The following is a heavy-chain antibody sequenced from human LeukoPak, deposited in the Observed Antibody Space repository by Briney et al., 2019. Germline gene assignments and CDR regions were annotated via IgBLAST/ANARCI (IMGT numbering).Heavy chain of an antibody. D-gene: IGHD1-26*01. CDR2: IYSGGST. CDR1: GFTVSSNY. J-gene: IGHJ6*02. V-gene: IGHV3-53*01. CDR3: ARDMSGSYYYYYGMDV. Sequence: GGSLRLSCAASGFTVSSNYMSRVRQAPGKGLEWVSVIYSGGSTYYADSVKGRFTISRDNSKNTLYLQMNSLRAEDTAVYYCARDMSGSYYYYYGMDVWGQGTTVTVSS.